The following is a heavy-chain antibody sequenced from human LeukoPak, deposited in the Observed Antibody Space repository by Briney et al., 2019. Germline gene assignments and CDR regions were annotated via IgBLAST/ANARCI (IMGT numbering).Heavy chain of an antibody. CDR2: IKQDGSDK. CDR1: GFTFSSYW. Sequence: EGALRLSCAASGFTFSSYWMSWVRQAPGKGLEWVANIKQDGSDKYYVHSVKGRFTISRDNAKNSLYLQMNSLRAEDTAVYYCARDLGGSGSYYVNAFDIWGQGTMVTVSS. V-gene: IGHV3-7*01. D-gene: IGHD3-10*01. J-gene: IGHJ3*02. CDR3: ARDLGGSGSYYVNAFDI.